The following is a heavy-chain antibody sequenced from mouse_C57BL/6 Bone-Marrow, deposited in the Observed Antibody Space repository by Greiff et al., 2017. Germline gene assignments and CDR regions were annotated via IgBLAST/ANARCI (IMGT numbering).Heavy chain of an antibody. V-gene: IGHV2-2*01. Sequence: VKLMESGPGLVQPSQSLSITCTVSGFSLTSYGVHWVRQSPGKGLEWLGVVWSGGSTDYNAAFISRLSISKDNSKSQVFFKMNSLQADDTAIYYCARKDCNYYAMDYWGQGTSVTVSS. CDR3: ARKDCNYYAMDY. CDR2: VWSGGST. D-gene: IGHD6-2*01. J-gene: IGHJ4*01. CDR1: GFSLTSYG.